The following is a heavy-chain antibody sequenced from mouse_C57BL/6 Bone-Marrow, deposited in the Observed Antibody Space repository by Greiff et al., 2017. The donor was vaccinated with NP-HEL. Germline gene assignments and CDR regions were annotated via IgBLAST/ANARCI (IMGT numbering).Heavy chain of an antibody. CDR1: VYTFTSYW. CDR3: ARDSNYPWFAY. J-gene: IGHJ3*01. V-gene: IGHV1-69*01. D-gene: IGHD2-5*01. Sequence: QFQLQQPGAELVMPGASVKLSCKASVYTFTSYWMHWVKQRPGQGLEWIGEIDPSDSYTNYNQKFKGKSTLTVDKSSSTAYMQLSSLTSEDSAVYYCARDSNYPWFAYWGQGTLVTVSA. CDR2: IDPSDSYT.